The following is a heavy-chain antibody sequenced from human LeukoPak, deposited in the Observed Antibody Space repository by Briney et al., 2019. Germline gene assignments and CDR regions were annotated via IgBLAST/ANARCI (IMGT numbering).Heavy chain of an antibody. V-gene: IGHV1-8*03. Sequence: ASVKVSCKASGYTFTSYDINWVRQATGQWLEWMGWMNPNSGNTGYAQKFQGRVTITRNTSISTANMELSRLRSDDTAVYFCARGSRIVGAREAFNIWGQGTLVSVSS. J-gene: IGHJ3*02. CDR2: MNPNSGNT. CDR3: ARGSRIVGAREAFNI. CDR1: GYTFTSYD. D-gene: IGHD1-26*01.